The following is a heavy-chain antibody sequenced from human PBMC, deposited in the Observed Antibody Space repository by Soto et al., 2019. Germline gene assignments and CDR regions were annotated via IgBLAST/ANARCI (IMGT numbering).Heavy chain of an antibody. CDR2: IYPSDGAT. Sequence: QVQLVQSGAEVKKPGASVKVSCKASVYTFTTYYIHWVRQAPGQGLEYMGIIYPSDGATSYAQKFQGRVAMTRDTSTSTVYMELSSLSSEDTAVYYCANEVPNTCTFDYLGQGTLVTVSS. CDR1: VYTFTTYY. D-gene: IGHD1-1*01. J-gene: IGHJ4*02. CDR3: ANEVPNTCTFDY. V-gene: IGHV1-46*01.